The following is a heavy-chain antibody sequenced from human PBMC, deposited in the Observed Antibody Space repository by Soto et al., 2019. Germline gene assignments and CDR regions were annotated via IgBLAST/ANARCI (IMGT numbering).Heavy chain of an antibody. CDR3: ARQVGPDGMDV. Sequence: TLSLTCTVSGGSISSYYWSWIRQPPGKGLEWIGYIYYSGSTNYNPSLKSRVTISVDTSKNQFSLKLSSVTAADTAVYYCARQVGPDGMDVWGQGTTVTVSS. J-gene: IGHJ6*02. CDR2: IYYSGST. V-gene: IGHV4-59*08. D-gene: IGHD1-26*01. CDR1: GGSISSYY.